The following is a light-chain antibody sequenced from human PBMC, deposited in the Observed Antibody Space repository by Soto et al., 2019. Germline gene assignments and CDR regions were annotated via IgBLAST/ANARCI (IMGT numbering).Light chain of an antibody. CDR3: CSYVGATTYV. CDR2: EGI. Sequence: QSVLTQPASVSGSPGQSITISCSGTSSNIGGYNVVSWYQPHPGKAPKVIVYEGIKRPSGVSDRFSGSTSGSTASLTISGLQAEDEAEYYCCSYVGATTYVFGSGTKVTVL. V-gene: IGLV2-23*01. CDR1: SSNIGGYNV. J-gene: IGLJ1*01.